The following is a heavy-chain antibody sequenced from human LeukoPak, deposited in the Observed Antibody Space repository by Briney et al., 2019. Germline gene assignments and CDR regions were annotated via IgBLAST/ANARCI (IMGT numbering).Heavy chain of an antibody. D-gene: IGHD6-13*01. CDR2: ISANGGST. CDR1: GFIISDYA. J-gene: IGHJ4*02. CDR3: VKDLYKGDSASWYFFHY. V-gene: IGHV3-64D*06. Sequence: GGSLRLSCSASGFIISDYAMHWVRQAPGKGLEYVSAISANGGSTYYADSVKGRFTISRDTSKNTLYLQMSSQRAEDTAMYHCVKDLYKGDSASWYFFHYWGQGTLVTVSS.